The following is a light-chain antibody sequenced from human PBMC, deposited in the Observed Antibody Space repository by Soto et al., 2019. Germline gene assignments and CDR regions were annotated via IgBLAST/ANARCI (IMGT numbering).Light chain of an antibody. Sequence: QLVLTQSPSASGTPGQRVTISCSGSSSNIGSNYVYWYQQLPGTAPKLLIYRNNQRPSGVPDRFSGSKSGTSASLAISGLRSEDEADYYCAAWDDSLSGLNWVFGGGTKLTVL. CDR3: AAWDDSLSGLNWV. CDR1: SSNIGSNY. J-gene: IGLJ3*02. CDR2: RNN. V-gene: IGLV1-47*01.